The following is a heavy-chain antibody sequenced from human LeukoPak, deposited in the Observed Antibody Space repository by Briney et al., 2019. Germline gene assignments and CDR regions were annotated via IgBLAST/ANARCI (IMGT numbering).Heavy chain of an antibody. V-gene: IGHV1-8*03. CDR3: ARGRLGRGWFDP. J-gene: IGHJ5*02. CDR1: GYTFTSYD. Sequence: GASVKVSCKASGYTFTSYDINWVRQATGQGLEWMVWMNPNSGNTGYAQKFQGRVTITRNTSISTAYMELSSLRSEDTAVYYCARGRLGRGWFDPWGQGTLVTVSS. D-gene: IGHD6-25*01. CDR2: MNPNSGNT.